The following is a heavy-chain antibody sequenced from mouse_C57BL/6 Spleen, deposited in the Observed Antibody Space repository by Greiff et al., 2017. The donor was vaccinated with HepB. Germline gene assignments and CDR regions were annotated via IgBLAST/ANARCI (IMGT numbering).Heavy chain of an antibody. V-gene: IGHV1-78*01. CDR1: GYTFTDHT. Sequence: QVQLQQSDAELVKPGASVKISCKVSGYTFTDHTIHWMKQRPEQGLEWIGYIYPRDGSTKYNEKFKGKSTLTADKSSSTAYMQLNSLTSEDSAVYFCARSRDDGSSYYAMDYWSQGASVTVSS. CDR2: IYPRDGST. D-gene: IGHD1-1*01. J-gene: IGHJ4*01. CDR3: ARSRDDGSSYYAMDY.